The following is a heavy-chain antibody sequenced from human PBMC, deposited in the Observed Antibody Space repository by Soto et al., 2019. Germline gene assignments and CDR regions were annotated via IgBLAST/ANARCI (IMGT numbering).Heavy chain of an antibody. CDR1: GGSFSGYY. V-gene: IGHV4-34*01. D-gene: IGHD3-10*01. CDR2: INHSGST. J-gene: IGHJ4*02. Sequence: SETLSLTCAVYGGSFSGYYGSWLRQPPGKGLEWIGEINHSGSTNYSPSLKSRVAISVDTSKNQFSLKLSSVTAADTAVYYCAAFHVLLWFGESPNRHLQYWGQGTLVTVSS. CDR3: AAFHVLLWFGESPNRHLQY.